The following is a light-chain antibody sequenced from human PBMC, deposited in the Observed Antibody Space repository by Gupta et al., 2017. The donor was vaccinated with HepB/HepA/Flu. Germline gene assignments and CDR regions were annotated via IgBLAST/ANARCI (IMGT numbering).Light chain of an antibody. CDR1: SSDVGGYNY. V-gene: IGLV2-11*01. J-gene: IGLJ2*01. Sequence: QSALTQPRPVSVSPGQSVTISCTGTSSDVGGYNYVSWYQQHHGKATKLIIYDVSKRPSGVPDRFSCSKSGTTAFPTISGLQAEEEADYYCCSYAGSYVFGGGTKVTVL. CDR2: DVS. CDR3: CSYAGSYV.